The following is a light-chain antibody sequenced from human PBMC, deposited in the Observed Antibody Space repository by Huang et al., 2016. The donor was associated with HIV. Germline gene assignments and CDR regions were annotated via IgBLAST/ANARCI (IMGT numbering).Light chain of an antibody. V-gene: IGKV1-6*01. CDR3: LQDYTYPWT. J-gene: IGKJ1*01. Sequence: AIQMTQSPASLSASVGDRVTITCRASQDIGNDLGWYQQRLGKAPKLLVATASHLQSGVPARSTGSGSGTHFTLTISGLQPEDFATYYCLQDYTYPWTFGQGTKVEI. CDR1: QDIGND. CDR2: TAS.